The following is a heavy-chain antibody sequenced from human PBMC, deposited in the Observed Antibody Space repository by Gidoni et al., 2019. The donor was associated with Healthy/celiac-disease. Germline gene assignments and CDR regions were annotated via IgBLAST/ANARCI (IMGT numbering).Heavy chain of an antibody. Sequence: EVQLVESGGGLVQHGRSLRRSCAASGVTFDEYGMHWVRQAPGEGLGWVSGISWNSGIIGYADSVKGRFTISRDNAKNSLYLQMNSLRAEDTALYYCAKDLAYYYGSGDRRSAKDYYYYYGMDVWGQGTTVTVSS. J-gene: IGHJ6*02. CDR1: GVTFDEYG. V-gene: IGHV3-9*01. D-gene: IGHD3-10*01. CDR3: AKDLAYYYGSGDRRSAKDYYYYYGMDV. CDR2: ISWNSGII.